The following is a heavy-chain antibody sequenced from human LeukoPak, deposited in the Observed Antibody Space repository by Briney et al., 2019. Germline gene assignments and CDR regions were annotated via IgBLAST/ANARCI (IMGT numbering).Heavy chain of an antibody. J-gene: IGHJ3*02. Sequence: SETLSLTCSVSGGSMTSYYWSWIRQPPGKGLEWIGCIFYSGGANYNPSLKSRVTISVDTSKNQFSLKLNSVTAADTAAYYCARALYRSGWYKDAFDIWGQGTMVTVSS. CDR3: ARALYRSGWYKDAFDI. CDR1: GGSMTSYY. V-gene: IGHV4-59*01. CDR2: IFYSGGA. D-gene: IGHD6-19*01.